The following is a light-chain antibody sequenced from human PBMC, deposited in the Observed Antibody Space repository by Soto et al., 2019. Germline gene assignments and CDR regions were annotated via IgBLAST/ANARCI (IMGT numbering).Light chain of an antibody. Sequence: EIVMPQSPATLSVSPGERATLSCRASQSISSELAWYQQKPGQPPRLLIYGASTRTTGVPARFTGSGSGSDVTLTISGRQSEDFSVYYCQQGHNWPLTFGQGTRLEI. J-gene: IGKJ2*01. CDR3: QQGHNWPLT. CDR1: QSISSE. CDR2: GAS. V-gene: IGKV3-15*01.